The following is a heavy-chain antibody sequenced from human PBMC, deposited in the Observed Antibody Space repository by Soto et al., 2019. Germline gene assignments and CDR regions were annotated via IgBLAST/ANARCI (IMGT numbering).Heavy chain of an antibody. J-gene: IGHJ4*02. V-gene: IGHV4-34*01. CDR3: ARGKIQAAAGIWVY. CDR1: DEPFTHYY. CDR2: VSHFQGT. D-gene: IGHD6-13*01. Sequence: PSETLSLTCAFSDEPFTHYYWNWIRQPPGKGLEWIGRVSHFQGTNYNPSLKSRVTISLDTSKNQLSLRLSSVTAADTAVYYCARGKIQAAAGIWVYWGQGTLVTVSS.